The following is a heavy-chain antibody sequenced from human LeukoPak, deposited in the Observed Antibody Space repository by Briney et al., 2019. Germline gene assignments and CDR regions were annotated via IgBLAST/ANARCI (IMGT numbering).Heavy chain of an antibody. D-gene: IGHD1-14*01. Sequence: ASVKASCKASGGTFSSYAISWVRQAPGQGLEWMGRIIPILGIANYAQKFQGRVTITADKSTSTAYMELSSLRSEDTAVYYCARVIGDREDYWGQGTLVTVSS. J-gene: IGHJ4*02. V-gene: IGHV1-69*04. CDR3: ARVIGDREDY. CDR2: IIPILGIA. CDR1: GGTFSSYA.